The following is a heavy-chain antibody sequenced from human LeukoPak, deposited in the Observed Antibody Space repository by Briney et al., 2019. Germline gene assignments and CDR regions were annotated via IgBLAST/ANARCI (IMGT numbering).Heavy chain of an antibody. Sequence: PSETLSLTCTVSGDSISNYYWSWIRQSPGKGLEWIGYIYPSGSTNYNPSLKSRVAISVDTSMNQFSLKLSSVTAADTAVYYCARHVFLNTYGYFDYWGQGTLVTVSS. V-gene: IGHV4-4*09. CDR1: GDSISNYY. J-gene: IGHJ4*02. CDR3: ARHVFLNTYGYFDY. CDR2: IYPSGST. D-gene: IGHD3-10*01.